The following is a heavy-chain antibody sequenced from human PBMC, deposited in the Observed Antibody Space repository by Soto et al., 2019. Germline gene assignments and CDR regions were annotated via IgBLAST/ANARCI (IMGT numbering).Heavy chain of an antibody. CDR1: GFTFSSYS. CDR2: MSYDGNSK. V-gene: IGHV3-30-3*01. J-gene: IGHJ4*02. D-gene: IGHD2-21*01. Sequence: QVQLVESGGGVVQPGRSLRLSCAASGFTFSSYSMDWVRQAPGKGLEWVAAMSYDGNSKYFADSVKGRFTISRDNSKNTLSLQMNSLGAEDSAVYYCARGRTVRDHDDFDLWGQGTLVTVSS. CDR3: ARGRTVRDHDDFDL.